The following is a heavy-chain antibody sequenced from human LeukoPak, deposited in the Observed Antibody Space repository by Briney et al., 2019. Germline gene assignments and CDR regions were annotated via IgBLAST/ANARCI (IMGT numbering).Heavy chain of an antibody. CDR3: ARVGGYALRDGFDY. V-gene: IGHV3-7*01. J-gene: IGHJ4*02. CDR2: IKQDGSEK. Sequence: PGGSLRLSCAASGFTFSSYWMSWVRQAPGKGLEWVANIKQDGSEKYYVDSVKGRFTISRDNAKNSLYLQMNSLRAEDTAVYYCARVGGYALRDGFDYWGQGTLVTVSS. CDR1: GFTFSSYW. D-gene: IGHD5-12*01.